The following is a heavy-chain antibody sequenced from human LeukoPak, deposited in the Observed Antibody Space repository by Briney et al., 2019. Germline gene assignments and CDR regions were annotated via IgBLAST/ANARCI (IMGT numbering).Heavy chain of an antibody. D-gene: IGHD1-26*01. CDR1: GFTFRSYG. J-gene: IGHJ6*02. Sequence: GGSLRLSCVASGFTFRSYGMNRVRQAPGKGLEWVSGIYTNGRDTRYADSVKGRFTISRDNSKNTLYLQMHSLRVEDTAVYYCAHLVWEYVGGLDVWGQGTTVTVSS. V-gene: IGHV3-23*05. CDR3: AHLVWEYVGGLDV. CDR2: IYTNGRDT.